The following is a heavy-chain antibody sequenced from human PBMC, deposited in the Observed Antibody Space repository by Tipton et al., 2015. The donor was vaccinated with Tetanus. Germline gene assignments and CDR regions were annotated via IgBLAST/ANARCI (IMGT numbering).Heavy chain of an antibody. D-gene: IGHD6-13*01. CDR3: ARGSRYFDL. CDR1: GFIFSNYW. J-gene: IGHJ2*01. V-gene: IGHV3-30-3*01. CDR2: ISYDGTNK. Sequence: SLRLSCSASGFIFSNYWMSWVRQAPGKGLEWVAFISYDGTNKYNADSVKGRFTISRDNSKNTLYLQMNSLRAEDTAVYYCARGSRYFDLWGRGTLVTVSS.